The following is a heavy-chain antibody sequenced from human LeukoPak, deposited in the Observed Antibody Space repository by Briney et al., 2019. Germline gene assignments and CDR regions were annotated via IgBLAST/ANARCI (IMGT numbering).Heavy chain of an antibody. V-gene: IGHV6-1*01. Sequence: SQSLSPTCAISGDSVSNNDGGWHRIRQSPSRGLEWLGRTYYNSKWYNDYAVSVKSRMTINPDTSKNQFSLQLNSVTPEDTAVYYCARGWLQSGFDYWGQGTLVTVSS. D-gene: IGHD5-24*01. CDR1: GDSVSNNDGG. J-gene: IGHJ4*02. CDR2: TYYNSKWYN. CDR3: ARGWLQSGFDY.